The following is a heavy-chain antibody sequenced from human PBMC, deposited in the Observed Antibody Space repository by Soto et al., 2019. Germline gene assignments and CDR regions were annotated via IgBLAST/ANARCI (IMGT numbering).Heavy chain of an antibody. CDR2: IKQDGSEK. CDR1: GFNLRSYW. Sequence: GSLRLSCAASGFNLRSYWMSWVRQAPGKGLEWVANIKQDGSEKYYVDSVKGRFTISRDNAKNSLYLQMNSLRAEDTAVYYCARDAGYCSGGSCYSNHYGMDVWGQAT. D-gene: IGHD2-15*01. CDR3: ARDAGYCSGGSCYSNHYGMDV. J-gene: IGHJ6*02. V-gene: IGHV3-7*01.